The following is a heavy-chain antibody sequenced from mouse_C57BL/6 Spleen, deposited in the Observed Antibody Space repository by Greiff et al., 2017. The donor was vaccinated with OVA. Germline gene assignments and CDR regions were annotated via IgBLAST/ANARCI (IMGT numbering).Heavy chain of an antibody. D-gene: IGHD2-4*01. V-gene: IGHV5-17*01. CDR3: ARDGTIDDYLWYFDV. Sequence: EVQVVESGGGLVKPGGSLKLSCAASGFTFSDYGMHWVRQAPEKGLEWVAYISSGSSTIYYADTVKGRFTISRDNAKNTLFLQMTSLRSEDTARYYCARDGTIDDYLWYFDVWGTGTTVTVSS. CDR2: ISSGSSTI. CDR1: GFTFSDYG. J-gene: IGHJ1*03.